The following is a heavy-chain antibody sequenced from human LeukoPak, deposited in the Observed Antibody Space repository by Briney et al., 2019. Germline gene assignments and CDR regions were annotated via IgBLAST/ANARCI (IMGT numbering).Heavy chain of an antibody. CDR2: INPNSGGT. D-gene: IGHD3-9*01. CDR3: ARSREARAYYDILTGYPLDY. J-gene: IGHJ4*02. V-gene: IGHV1-2*02. CDR1: GYTFTGYY. Sequence: ASVKVSCKASGYTFTGYYMHWVRQAPGQGLEWMGWINPNSGGTNYAQKFQGRVTMTRDTSISTAYMELSSLRSENTAVYYCARSREARAYYDILTGYPLDYWGQGTLVTVSS.